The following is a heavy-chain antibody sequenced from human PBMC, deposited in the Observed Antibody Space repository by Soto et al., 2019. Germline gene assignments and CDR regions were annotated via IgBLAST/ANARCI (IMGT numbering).Heavy chain of an antibody. J-gene: IGHJ4*02. V-gene: IGHV3-11*01. CDR2: IDTSSTKI. CDR1: GYTFSDYY. Sequence: QVQLVESGGDLVKRGGSLRLSCAASGYTFSDYYMSWIRQAPXXXXXXISYIDTSSTKIYYADSVKGRFTISRDNAKNSLYLEMNSLRDEDTAVYYCASHYDMWSGYLSPVDYWGQGTLVTVSS. D-gene: IGHD3-3*01. CDR3: ASHYDMWSGYLSPVDY.